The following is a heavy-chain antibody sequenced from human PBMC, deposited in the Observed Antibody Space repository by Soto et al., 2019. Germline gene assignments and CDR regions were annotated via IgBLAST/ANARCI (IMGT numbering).Heavy chain of an antibody. CDR2: VYPRDSDT. Sequence: GDSLKISCLASGYIFIDYWIGWVRQMPGKGLEWMGIVYPRDSDTRYSPSFQGQVTISADRSTGTDFLQWRSLKASDNALYYCARPPLPGYSIHFNSWGQGTLVTVSS. CDR3: ARPPLPGYSIHFNS. CDR1: GYIFIDYW. J-gene: IGHJ4*02. V-gene: IGHV5-51*01. D-gene: IGHD2-15*01.